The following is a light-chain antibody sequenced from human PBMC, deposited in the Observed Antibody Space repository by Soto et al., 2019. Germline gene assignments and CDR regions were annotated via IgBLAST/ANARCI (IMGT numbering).Light chain of an antibody. CDR2: GAS. Sequence: EIVLTQSPGTLSLSPGERATFSCRASQSVSSSYIAWYQQKRGQAPRRLIYGASIRATGIPDRFSGSGSGTDFTLTISSLEPEDFAVYYCQQRSNWPSITFGQGTRLEIK. CDR1: QSVSSSY. J-gene: IGKJ5*01. V-gene: IGKV3D-20*02. CDR3: QQRSNWPSIT.